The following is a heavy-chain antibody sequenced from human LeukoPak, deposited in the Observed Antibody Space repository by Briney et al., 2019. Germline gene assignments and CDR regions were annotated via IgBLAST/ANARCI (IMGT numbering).Heavy chain of an antibody. CDR2: IYYSGST. V-gene: IGHV4-59*01. CDR1: GGSISSYY. CDR3: ARVSGVLRYFDWLLYFEY. Sequence: SETLSLTCTVSGGSISSYYWSWIRQPPGKGLEWIGYIYYSGSTNYNPSLKSRVTISVDTSKNQFSLKLSSVTAADTAVYYCARVSGVLRYFDWLLYFEYWGQGALVTLSS. D-gene: IGHD3-9*01. J-gene: IGHJ4*02.